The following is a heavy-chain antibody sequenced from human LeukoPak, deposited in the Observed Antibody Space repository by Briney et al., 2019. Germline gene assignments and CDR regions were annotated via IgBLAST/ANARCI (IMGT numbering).Heavy chain of an antibody. CDR3: AKVSGYDWGRSVVVTAMQFVFDY. Sequence: GASVKVSCKASGYTFTGYYMHWVRQAPGQGLEWMGWMNPNSGNTGYAQKFQGRVTITRNTSISTAYMELSSLRSEDTAVYYCAKVSGYDWGRSVVVTAMQFVFDYWGRGTLVTVSS. V-gene: IGHV1-8*03. J-gene: IGHJ4*02. D-gene: IGHD2-21*02. CDR2: MNPNSGNT. CDR1: GYTFTGYY.